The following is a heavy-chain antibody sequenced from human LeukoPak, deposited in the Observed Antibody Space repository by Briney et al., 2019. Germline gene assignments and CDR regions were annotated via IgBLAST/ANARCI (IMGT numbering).Heavy chain of an antibody. CDR1: GFTVSSNY. V-gene: IGHV3-66*01. D-gene: IGHD4-17*01. Sequence: PGGSLRLSCAASGFTVSSNYMSWVRQAPGKGLKWVSVIYSGGSTYYADSAKGRFTISRDNSKNTLYLQMNSLRAEDTAVYYCAREGDYGSGYYYYGMDVWGQGTTVTVSS. CDR2: IYSGGST. J-gene: IGHJ6*02. CDR3: AREGDYGSGYYYYGMDV.